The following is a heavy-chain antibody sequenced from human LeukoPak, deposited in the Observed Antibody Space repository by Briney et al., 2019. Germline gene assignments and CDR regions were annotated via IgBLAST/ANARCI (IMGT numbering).Heavy chain of an antibody. CDR2: ISGSGGST. J-gene: IGHJ5*02. V-gene: IGHV3-23*01. CDR1: GFTFSSYS. Sequence: GGSLRLSCAASGFTFSSYSMNWVRQAPGKGLEWVSAISGSGGSTYYADSVKGRFTISRDNSKNTLYLQMNSLRAEDTAVYYCAKDEDESWFDPWGQGTLVTVSS. CDR3: AKDEDESWFDP.